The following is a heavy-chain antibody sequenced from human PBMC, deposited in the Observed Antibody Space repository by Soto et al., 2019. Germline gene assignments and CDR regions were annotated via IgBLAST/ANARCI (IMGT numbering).Heavy chain of an antibody. V-gene: IGHV4-31*03. CDR2: IYYIVST. Sequence: SETLSLTCTFSVVSSISFFYYLSFIRQHPWNGLDLIVYIYYIVSTYYNPSLKIRVTISLDTSKNQFSLKLSSVTAAETAVYYCARVLEWLFWLEHWGKGTMVNVS. D-gene: IGHD3-3*01. CDR1: VVSSISFFYY. CDR3: ARVLEWLFWLEH. J-gene: IGHJ5*02.